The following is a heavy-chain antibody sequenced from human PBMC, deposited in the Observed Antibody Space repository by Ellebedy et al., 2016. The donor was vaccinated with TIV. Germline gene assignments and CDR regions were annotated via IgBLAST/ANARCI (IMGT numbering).Heavy chain of an antibody. Sequence: GGSLRLSCAASRFSFSSYWMSWVRQPPGKGLEWVANVNQDGSENYVVDSVKGRFTISRDNTKNSLYVQMNSLRVEDTAVYYCVRDGAYGDYSPGYYGLNVWGQGTAVTVSS. V-gene: IGHV3-7*03. CDR1: RFSFSSYW. CDR3: VRDGAYGDYSPGYYGLNV. J-gene: IGHJ6*02. CDR2: VNQDGSEN. D-gene: IGHD4-17*01.